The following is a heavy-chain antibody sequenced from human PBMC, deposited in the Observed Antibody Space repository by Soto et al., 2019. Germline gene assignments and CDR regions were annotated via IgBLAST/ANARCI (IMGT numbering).Heavy chain of an antibody. D-gene: IGHD4-17*01. J-gene: IGHJ4*02. CDR3: ARRYGPGFDY. Sequence: SETLSLTCAVSGGSISSSNWWSWIRQPPGKGLEWIGYIYYSGSTNYNPSLKSRVTISVDTSKNQFSLELSSVTAADTAVYYCARRYGPGFDYWGQGTLVTVSS. CDR2: IYYSGST. CDR1: GGSISSSNW. V-gene: IGHV4-59*08.